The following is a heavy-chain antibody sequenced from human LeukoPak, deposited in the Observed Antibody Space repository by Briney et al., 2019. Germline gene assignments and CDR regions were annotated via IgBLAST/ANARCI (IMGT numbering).Heavy chain of an antibody. CDR2: INRIGST. CDR1: GGSFSGYY. V-gene: IGHV4-34*01. CDR3: ARVGSSGYLDY. Sequence: SETLSLTCAVYGGSFSGYYWSWIRQPPGKGLEWIGEINHKGLEWIGEINRIGSTNYNPSLKSRVTISGDTSKNWLSLRLSSVTAADTAVCYCARVGSSGYLDYWGQGTLVTVSS. D-gene: IGHD3-22*01. J-gene: IGHJ4*02.